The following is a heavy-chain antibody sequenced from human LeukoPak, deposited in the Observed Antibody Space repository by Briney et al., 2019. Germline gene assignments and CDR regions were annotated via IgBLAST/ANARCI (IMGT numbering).Heavy chain of an antibody. CDR1: GFSLRTRGGR. CDR2: IYWDDDK. J-gene: IGHJ5*02. V-gene: IGHV2-5*02. D-gene: IGHD3-9*01. CDR3: AHRAQSNDWYWFDP. Sequence: ESGPTLLHPTPPLTLTCTFSGFSLRTRGGRVSWIRQPPVKAVESLSLIYWDDDKRYSPSLKSRLTITKDTSKNQVVLTMTNMNPVDTATYYCAHRAQSNDWYWFDPWGQGTLVTVSS.